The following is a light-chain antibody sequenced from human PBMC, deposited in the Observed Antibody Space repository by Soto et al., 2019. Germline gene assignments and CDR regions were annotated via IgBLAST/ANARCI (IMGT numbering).Light chain of an antibody. V-gene: IGLV2-14*01. Sequence: QSALTQPASVSGSPGQSITISCTGTSSDVGAYNCVSWYQQHPGTVPRLMIYEVTNRPSGVSNRFSGSKSGNTASLTISGLQSEDEADYYCSSCTTSNTLVFGGGTKRPS. J-gene: IGLJ2*01. CDR3: SSCTTSNTLV. CDR1: SSDVGAYNC. CDR2: EVT.